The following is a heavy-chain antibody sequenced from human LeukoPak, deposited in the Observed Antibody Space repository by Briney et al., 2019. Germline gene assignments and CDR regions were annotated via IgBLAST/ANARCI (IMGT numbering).Heavy chain of an antibody. CDR3: ARYDGRTAAGWFAP. CDR1: GGSINSATFY. CDR2: TDHSGTA. J-gene: IGHJ5*02. V-gene: IGHV4-31*03. D-gene: IGHD2-2*01. Sequence: SETLSLTCTVSGGSINSATFYWSWIRHLPGKGLEWIVNTDHSGTAYSNPSINSCTTISVDRSKDQFSLTFTSVTAADTAVYYCARYDGRTAAGWFAPWGQAGLVTV.